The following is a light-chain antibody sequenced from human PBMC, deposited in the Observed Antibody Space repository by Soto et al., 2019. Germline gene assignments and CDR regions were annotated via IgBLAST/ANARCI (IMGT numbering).Light chain of an antibody. CDR1: QSVRTT. Sequence: EIVMRQSPATLSVSPGQRATLSCRASQSVRTTVAWYHQRPGQAPRLLIYGASTRATGVPDRFSGGGSGTDVTLTVTSLQSEDFGIYYCQQYTDWPTTFGRGTKVEIK. J-gene: IGKJ1*01. CDR3: QQYTDWPTT. CDR2: GAS. V-gene: IGKV3-15*01.